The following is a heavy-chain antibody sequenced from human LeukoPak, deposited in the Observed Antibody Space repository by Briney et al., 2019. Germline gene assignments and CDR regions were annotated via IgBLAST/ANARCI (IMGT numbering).Heavy chain of an antibody. CDR2: INPSGGST. J-gene: IGHJ3*02. Sequence: ASVKVSCKASGYTFTSYYMHWVRQAPGQGLEWMGIINPSGGSTSYAQKFQGRVTMTRDTSTSTVYMELSSLRSEDTAVYYCARDFGWELPGNAFDIWGQGTMVTVSS. V-gene: IGHV1-46*01. D-gene: IGHD1-26*01. CDR1: GYTFTSYY. CDR3: ARDFGWELPGNAFDI.